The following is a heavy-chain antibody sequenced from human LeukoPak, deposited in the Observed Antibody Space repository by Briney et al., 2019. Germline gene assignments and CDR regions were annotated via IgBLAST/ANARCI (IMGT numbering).Heavy chain of an antibody. CDR3: TTGYGHSDFDY. Sequence: GGPLSLSCAASGFTFTNARMVWLRQAPGKGLVWVGLSKSKIDGGTTEYAAPVKGRVTISRDDSKHTLYLQMNSLKSEDTAVYYCTTGYGHSDFDYWGQGTLVTVSS. CDR2: SKSKIDGGTT. CDR1: GFTFTNAR. J-gene: IGHJ4*02. V-gene: IGHV3-15*01. D-gene: IGHD3-3*02.